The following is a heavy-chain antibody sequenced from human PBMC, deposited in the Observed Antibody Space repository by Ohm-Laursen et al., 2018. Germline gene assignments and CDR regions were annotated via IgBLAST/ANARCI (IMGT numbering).Heavy chain of an antibody. CDR3: ARPMQF. V-gene: IGHV3-9*01. J-gene: IGHJ4*02. CDR1: GFTFDDYA. CDR2: ISWNSGSI. D-gene: IGHD5-24*01. Sequence: RSLRLSCAASGFTFDDYAMHWVRQAPGKGLEWVSGISWNSGSIGYADSVKGRFTISRDNAKNSLYLQMNSLRAEDTAVYYCARPMQFWGQGTLVTVSS.